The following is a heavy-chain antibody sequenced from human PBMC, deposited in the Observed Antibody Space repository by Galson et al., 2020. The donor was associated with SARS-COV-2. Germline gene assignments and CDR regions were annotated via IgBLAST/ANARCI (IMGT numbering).Heavy chain of an antibody. CDR2: IIPIFGTA. J-gene: IGHJ6*03. D-gene: IGHD3-9*01. V-gene: IGHV1-69*13. CDR1: GGTFSSYA. Sequence: SMKVSCKASGGTFSSYAISWVRQAPGQGLEWMGGIIPIFGTANYAQKFQGRVTITADESTSTAYMELSSLRSEDTAVYYCARGSNKHYDILTGYYNSYYYYMDVWGKGTTVTVSS. CDR3: ARGSNKHYDILTGYYNSYYYYMDV.